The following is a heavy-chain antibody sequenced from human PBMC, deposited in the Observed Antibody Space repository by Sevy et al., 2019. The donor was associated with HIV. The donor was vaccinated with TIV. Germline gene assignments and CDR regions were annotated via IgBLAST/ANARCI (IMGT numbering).Heavy chain of an antibody. CDR2: INSDGSST. CDR1: GFTFSSYW. CDR3: VRDPPGGYFDY. J-gene: IGHJ4*02. Sequence: GGSLRLSCAASGFTFSSYWMHWVRQAPGKGLVWVSRINSDGSSTSYADSVKGRFTISRDNAKNTLYLQMNSLRAEDTAVYYCVRDPPGGYFDYWGQGTLVTVSS. V-gene: IGHV3-74*01. D-gene: IGHD3-10*01.